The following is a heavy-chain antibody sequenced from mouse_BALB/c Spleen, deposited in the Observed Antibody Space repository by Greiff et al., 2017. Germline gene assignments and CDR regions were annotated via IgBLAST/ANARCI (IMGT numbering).Heavy chain of an antibody. V-gene: IGHV1-69*01. Sequence: VQLQQPGAELAMPGASVKMSCKASGYTFTDYWMHWVKQRPGQGLEWIGAIDTSDSYTSYNQKFKGKATLTVDESSSTAYMQLSSLTSEDSAVYYCARSGSYFDDWGQGTTLTVSS. CDR1: GYTFTDYW. J-gene: IGHJ2*01. CDR2: IDTSDSYT. CDR3: ARSGSYFDD. D-gene: IGHD3-2*02.